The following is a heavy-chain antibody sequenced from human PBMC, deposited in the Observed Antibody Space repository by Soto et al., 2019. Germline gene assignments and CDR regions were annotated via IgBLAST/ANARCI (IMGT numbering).Heavy chain of an antibody. CDR1: GGSISSSGYY. CDR3: ARCYGSGSQADYYYGMDV. V-gene: IGHV4-39*01. Sequence: SLTCTVSGGSISSSGYYWGWIRQPPGKGLEWIGSIYYSGSTYYNPSLKSRVTISVDTSKNQFSLKLSSVTAADTAVYYCARCYGSGSQADYYYGMDVWGQGTTVTVSS. J-gene: IGHJ6*02. D-gene: IGHD3-10*01. CDR2: IYYSGST.